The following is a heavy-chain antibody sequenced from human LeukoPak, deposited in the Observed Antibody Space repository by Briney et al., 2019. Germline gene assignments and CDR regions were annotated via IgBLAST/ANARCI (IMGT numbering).Heavy chain of an antibody. CDR1: GGSITTGIYY. J-gene: IGHJ4*02. V-gene: IGHV4-39*01. CDR3: VRHGSGYTSSWYCPLYY. Sequence: KPSETLSLTCAVSGGSITTGIYYWGWMRQPPGKGLEWIGNIYYSGITHYNPSFESRLTISVDTSKNQFSLKLSSVTAADTAVYYCVRHGSGYTSSWYCPLYYWGQGTLVTVST. CDR2: IYYSGIT. D-gene: IGHD6-13*01.